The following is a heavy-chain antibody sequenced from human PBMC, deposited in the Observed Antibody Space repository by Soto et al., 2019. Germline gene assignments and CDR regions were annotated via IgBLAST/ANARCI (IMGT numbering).Heavy chain of an antibody. Sequence: QVQLVESGGGVVQPGRSLRLSCAASRFTFSTYAMHWVRQAPGKGLEWVAVISYDGSNKYYADSVKGRFTISRDNSKNPLSLQMNSLRAEDTAVYSGARGGYGGGHCFDSWGQGTLVTVSA. CDR2: ISYDGSNK. CDR1: RFTFSTYA. J-gene: IGHJ4*02. V-gene: IGHV3-30*04. D-gene: IGHD3-16*01. CDR3: ARGGYGGGHCFDS.